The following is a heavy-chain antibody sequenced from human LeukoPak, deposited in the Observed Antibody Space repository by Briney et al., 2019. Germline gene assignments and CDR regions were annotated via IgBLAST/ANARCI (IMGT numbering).Heavy chain of an antibody. J-gene: IGHJ3*02. D-gene: IGHD1-26*01. CDR3: ARDRRIGLADAFDI. Sequence: SETLSLTCAVYGGSFSGYYWSWIRQPPGKGLEWIGEINHSGSTNYNPSLKSRVTILVDTSKNQFSLKLSSVTAADTAVYYCARDRRIGLADAFDIWGQGTMVTVYS. CDR2: INHSGST. CDR1: GGSFSGYY. V-gene: IGHV4-34*01.